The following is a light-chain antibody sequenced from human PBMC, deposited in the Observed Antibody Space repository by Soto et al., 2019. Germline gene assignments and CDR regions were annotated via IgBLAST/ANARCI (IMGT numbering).Light chain of an antibody. Sequence: DIQMTQSPSSLSASVGDRVTITCRASQGISNYLAWYQQKPGKVPKLLIYAASTLKSGVPSRFSGSGSGTDFTLTISSPQPEDFATYYCQKYNSAPRTFGGGTKVEIK. CDR3: QKYNSAPRT. CDR1: QGISNY. V-gene: IGKV1-27*01. CDR2: AAS. J-gene: IGKJ4*01.